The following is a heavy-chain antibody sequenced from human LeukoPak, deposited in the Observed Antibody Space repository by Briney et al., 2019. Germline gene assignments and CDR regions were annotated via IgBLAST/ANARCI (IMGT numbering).Heavy chain of an antibody. CDR2: ISHDGSNK. CDR1: GFSLSSFG. Sequence: GRSLRLSCAASGFSLSSFGMHWVRQSPGKGLAWVAVISHDGSNKNYADSVKGRFTMSRDNSKNTVYLQMNSLRGEDTAVYYCAKGQWFGELLPFDYWSQGALVSVSS. CDR3: AKGQWFGELLPFDY. D-gene: IGHD3-10*01. V-gene: IGHV3-30*18. J-gene: IGHJ4*02.